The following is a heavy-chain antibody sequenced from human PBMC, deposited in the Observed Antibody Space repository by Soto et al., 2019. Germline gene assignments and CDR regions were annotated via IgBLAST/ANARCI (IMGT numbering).Heavy chain of an antibody. CDR3: AREGERGYYDSSGYSGNAFDI. J-gene: IGHJ3*02. CDR2: IWYDGSNK. CDR1: GFTFSSYG. Sequence: PGGSLRLSCAASGFTFSSYGMHWVRQAPGKGLEWVAVIWYDGSNKYYADSVKGRFTISRDNSKNTLYLQMNSLRAEDTAVYYCAREGERGYYDSSGYSGNAFDIWGQGTMVTVSS. V-gene: IGHV3-33*01. D-gene: IGHD3-22*01.